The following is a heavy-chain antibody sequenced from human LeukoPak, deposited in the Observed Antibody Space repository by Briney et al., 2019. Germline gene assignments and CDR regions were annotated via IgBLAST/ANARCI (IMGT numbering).Heavy chain of an antibody. CDR2: ISGSGGST. D-gene: IGHD5-24*01. CDR1: GFTFSSYA. CDR3: AKDRVATSHFDY. J-gene: IGHJ4*02. Sequence: SGGSLRLSCAASGFTFSSYAMSWVRQAPGKGLEWVSAISGSGGSTYYADSVKGRFTISRDNSKNTLYLQMNSLRAEDTAVYYCAKDRVATSHFDYWGQGTLVTVSS. V-gene: IGHV3-23*01.